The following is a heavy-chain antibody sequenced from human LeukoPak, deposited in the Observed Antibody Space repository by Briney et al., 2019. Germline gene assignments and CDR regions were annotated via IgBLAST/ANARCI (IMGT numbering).Heavy chain of an antibody. V-gene: IGHV4-59*01. CDR1: GGSISGYY. J-gene: IGHJ4*02. CDR3: ARTYCSSTSCYLFHFDY. CDR2: IYYSGRT. Sequence: SETLSLTCTVSGGSISGYYWSWIRQPPGKGLEWIGYIYYSGRTNYSPSLESRVTISVDTSRSQFSLQLSSATAADTAVYYCARTYCSSTSCYLFHFDYWGQGILVTVSS. D-gene: IGHD2-2*01.